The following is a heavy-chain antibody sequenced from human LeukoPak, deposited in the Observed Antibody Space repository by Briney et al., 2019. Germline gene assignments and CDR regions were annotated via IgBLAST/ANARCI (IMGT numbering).Heavy chain of an antibody. CDR1: GFTFDDYA. D-gene: IGHD2-21*02. CDR2: ISSSSIYI. V-gene: IGHV3-21*01. Sequence: GGSLRLSCAASGFTFDDYAMNWVRQAPGKGLEWVSSISSSSIYIYYADSVKGRSTISRDNAKNSLYLQMNSLRAEDTAVYYCARDGSRGNLVTAPDYWGQGTLVTVSS. J-gene: IGHJ4*02. CDR3: ARDGSRGNLVTAPDY.